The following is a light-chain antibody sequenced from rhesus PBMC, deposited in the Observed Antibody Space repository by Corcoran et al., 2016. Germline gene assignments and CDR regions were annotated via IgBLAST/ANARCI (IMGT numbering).Light chain of an antibody. Sequence: EIVMTQSPATLSLSPGERATLSCRASQSVSSSLAWYQQKPGQAPRLLIYGASSRATGIPARFSGSGAGTEFTLTISSLEPEDFAVYYCQQYSNWPLTFGGGTKVEIK. J-gene: IGKJ4*01. CDR2: GAS. CDR1: QSVSSS. V-gene: IGKV3-42*03. CDR3: QQYSNWPLT.